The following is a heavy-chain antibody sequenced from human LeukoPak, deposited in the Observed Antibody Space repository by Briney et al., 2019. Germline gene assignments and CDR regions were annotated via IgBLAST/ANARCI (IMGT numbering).Heavy chain of an antibody. CDR3: ASLWLNYYYYYGMDV. J-gene: IGHJ6*02. V-gene: IGHV1-69*01. Sequence: SVKVSCKASGGTFSSYAISWVRQAPGQGLEWMGGIIPIFGTANYAQKFQGRVTITADESASTAYMELSSLRSEDTAVYYCASLWLNYYYYYGMDVWGQGTTVTVSS. CDR1: GGTFSSYA. D-gene: IGHD5-18*01. CDR2: IIPIFGTA.